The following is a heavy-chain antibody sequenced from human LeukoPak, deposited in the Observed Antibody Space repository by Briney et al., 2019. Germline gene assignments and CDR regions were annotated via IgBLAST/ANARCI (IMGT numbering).Heavy chain of an antibody. V-gene: IGHV1-69*06. Sequence: SVKVSCKASGGTFSSYAISCVRQAPGQGLEWMGGIIPIFGTANYAQKFQGRVTITADKSTSTAYMELGSLRSEDTAVYYCARGGIAVASAFDIWGQGTMVTVSS. D-gene: IGHD6-19*01. CDR3: ARGGIAVASAFDI. CDR2: IIPIFGTA. J-gene: IGHJ3*02. CDR1: GGTFSSYA.